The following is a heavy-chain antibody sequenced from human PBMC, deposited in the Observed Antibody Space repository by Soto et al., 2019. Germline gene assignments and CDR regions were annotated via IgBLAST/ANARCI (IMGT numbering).Heavy chain of an antibody. V-gene: IGHV4-30-4*01. CDR3: AREVNNYYGMDV. CDR1: GASISSDDYY. Sequence: QVQLQESGPGLVKPSQTLSLTCCISGASISSDDYYWSWFRQPPGKGLEWIGYISYSGSTYYNPSLKSRITISVDKSKTQFSLILSSVTAADTAVFYCAREVNNYYGMDVWGQGTTVTVSS. CDR2: ISYSGST. J-gene: IGHJ6*02.